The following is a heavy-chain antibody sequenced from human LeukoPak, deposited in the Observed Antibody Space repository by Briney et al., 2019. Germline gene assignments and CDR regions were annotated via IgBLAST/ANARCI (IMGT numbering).Heavy chain of an antibody. CDR2: INHSGST. J-gene: IGHJ6*03. D-gene: IGHD6-19*01. CDR3: ARQRNSSGWYGIYYYYYYMDV. V-gene: IGHV4-34*01. Sequence: SETLSLTCTVSGGSISSYYWSWIRQPPGKGLEWIGEINHSGSTNYNPSLKSRVTISVDTSKNQFSLKLSSVTAADTAVYYCARQRNSSGWYGIYYYYYYMDVWGKGTTVTISS. CDR1: GGSISSYY.